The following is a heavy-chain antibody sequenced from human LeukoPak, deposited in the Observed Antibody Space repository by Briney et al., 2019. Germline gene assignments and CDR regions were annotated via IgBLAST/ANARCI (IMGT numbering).Heavy chain of an antibody. V-gene: IGHV3-23*01. CDR1: AFTFNNLA. J-gene: IGHJ4*02. Sequence: GRSLSPSCPLSAFTFNNLAMGWVSQVPGGFLGGVSTIGGSGGSTCYADSEKGRFTISRDKSKSTLYLQMDSLRADDTAIYYCARGGDTTFSDYWGQGTLVTVSS. D-gene: IGHD2/OR15-2a*01. CDR2: IGGSGGST. CDR3: ARGGDTTFSDY.